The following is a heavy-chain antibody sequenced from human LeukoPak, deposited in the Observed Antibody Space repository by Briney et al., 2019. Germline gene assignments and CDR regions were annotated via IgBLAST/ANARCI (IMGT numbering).Heavy chain of an antibody. V-gene: IGHV3-21*01. CDR1: GFTFSSYS. CDR2: ISSSSSYI. Sequence: GGSLRLSCAASGFTFSSYSMNWVRQAPGKGLEWVSSISSSSSYIYYADSVKGRFTISRDNSKNTLYLQMNSLRAEDTAVYYCAKEYSSGWHGDYWGQGTLVTVSS. D-gene: IGHD6-19*01. J-gene: IGHJ4*02. CDR3: AKEYSSGWHGDY.